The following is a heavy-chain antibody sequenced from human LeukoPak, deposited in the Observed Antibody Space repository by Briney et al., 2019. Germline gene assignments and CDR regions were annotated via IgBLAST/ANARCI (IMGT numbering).Heavy chain of an antibody. CDR3: ARGYYDSTGYYYPSFDY. J-gene: IGHJ4*02. D-gene: IGHD3-22*01. CDR2: MHSSGST. Sequence: SETLSLTCSVSGGSISNYYWNWIRQPAGKGLEWIGRMHSSGSTNYNPSLKSRVTMSVDTSKNQFSLKLRSVTAADTAVYCCARGYYDSTGYYYPSFDYWGQGTLVTVSS. CDR1: GGSISNYY. V-gene: IGHV4-4*07.